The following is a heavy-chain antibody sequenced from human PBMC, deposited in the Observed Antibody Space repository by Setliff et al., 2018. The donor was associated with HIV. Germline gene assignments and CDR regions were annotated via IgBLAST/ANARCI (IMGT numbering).Heavy chain of an antibody. CDR3: TRLGSGWSDSYYYAMDI. CDR2: INAGNDNT. CDR1: GYTLTNYA. D-gene: IGHD6-19*01. J-gene: IGHJ6*02. Sequence: GASVKVSCKASGYTLTNYAMHWVRQAPGQRLEWMGCINAGNDNTKYSQNFQGRVTITKDTSASTVYMELSSLRSEDTALYYCTRLGSGWSDSYYYAMDIWGQGTRSPSP. V-gene: IGHV1-3*01.